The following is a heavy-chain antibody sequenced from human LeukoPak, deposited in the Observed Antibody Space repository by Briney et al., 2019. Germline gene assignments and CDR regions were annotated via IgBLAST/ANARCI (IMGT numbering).Heavy chain of an antibody. D-gene: IGHD6-19*01. V-gene: IGHV4-34*01. CDR1: GGSFSGYY. CDR2: IDHSGST. Sequence: PSETLSLTCAVYGGSFSGYYWTWIRQSPGKGLEWIGEIDHSGSTNYNSSLKSRVTISVDTSMNQISLKLDSLTAADTAVYYCARRDSSGWSAPFDYWGQGNLVTVSS. CDR3: ARRDSSGWSAPFDY. J-gene: IGHJ4*02.